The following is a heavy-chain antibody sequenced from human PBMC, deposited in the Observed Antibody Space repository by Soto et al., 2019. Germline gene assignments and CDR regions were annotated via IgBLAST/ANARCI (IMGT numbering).Heavy chain of an antibody. CDR1: GYSFTSYW. V-gene: IGHV5-10-1*01. CDR3: ATPAPLTGAYYYYYGMDV. Sequence: PGESLKISCKGSGYSFTSYWISWVRQMPGKGLEWMGRIDPSDSYTNYSPSFQGHVTISADKPISTAYLQWSSLKASDTAMYYCATPAPLTGAYYYYYGMDVWGQGTTVTVSS. D-gene: IGHD7-27*01. J-gene: IGHJ6*02. CDR2: IDPSDSYT.